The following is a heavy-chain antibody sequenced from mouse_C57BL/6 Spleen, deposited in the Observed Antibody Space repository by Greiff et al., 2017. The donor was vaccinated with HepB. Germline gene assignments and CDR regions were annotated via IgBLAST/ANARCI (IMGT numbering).Heavy chain of an antibody. V-gene: IGHV1-64*01. CDR2: IHPNSGST. D-gene: IGHD3-1*01. J-gene: IGHJ2*01. Sequence: VKLVESGAELVKPGASVKLSCKASGYTFTSYWMHWVKQRPGQGLEWIGMIHPNSGSTNYNEKFKSKATLTVDKSSSTAYMQLSSLTSEDSAVYYCARSGPDYWGQGTTLTVSS. CDR3: ARSGPDY. CDR1: GYTFTSYW.